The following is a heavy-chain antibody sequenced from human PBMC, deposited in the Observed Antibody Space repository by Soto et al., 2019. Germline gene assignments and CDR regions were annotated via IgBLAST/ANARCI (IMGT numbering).Heavy chain of an antibody. V-gene: IGHV4-39*01. Sequence: SETLSLTCTVSGCSIGSSSYYWAWIRQPPGKGLEWIGSIYYSGSTYCNPSLKSRVTISIDTSKNQFSLNLSSVTAADTAIYYCASRVMGVEWTRNAFYVWGQGTSVIVSS. CDR3: ASRVMGVEWTRNAFYV. CDR2: IYYSGST. D-gene: IGHD2-21*01. J-gene: IGHJ3*01. CDR1: GCSIGSSSYY.